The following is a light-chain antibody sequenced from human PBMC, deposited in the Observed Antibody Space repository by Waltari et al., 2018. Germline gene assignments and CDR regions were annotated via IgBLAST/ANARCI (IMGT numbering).Light chain of an antibody. CDR2: QDN. V-gene: IGLV3-1*01. CDR3: QAWDSSTAI. Sequence: SYELTQPPSVSMSPGQTASITCSGDKLGDKYACWYQQKPGQSPVLVIYQDNNRPSGIPERFSGSNSGNTATLTIRGTQAMDEADYYCQAWDSSTAIFGGGTKLTVL. CDR1: KLGDKY. J-gene: IGLJ2*01.